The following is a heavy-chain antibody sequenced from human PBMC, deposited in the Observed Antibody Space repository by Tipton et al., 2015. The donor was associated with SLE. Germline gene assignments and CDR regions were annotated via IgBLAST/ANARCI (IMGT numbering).Heavy chain of an antibody. CDR3: ARPVYMWGIVPADF. Sequence: SLRLSCAASGFTFNNYEMNWVRQAPGKGLEWVANINQDESEKYYVDSVKGRFTISRDNAKNSVYLQMNSLRVEDTAVYYCARPVYMWGIVPADFWGQGTLVTVSS. CDR1: GFTFNNYE. J-gene: IGHJ4*02. CDR2: INQDESEK. V-gene: IGHV3-7*01. D-gene: IGHD1-26*01.